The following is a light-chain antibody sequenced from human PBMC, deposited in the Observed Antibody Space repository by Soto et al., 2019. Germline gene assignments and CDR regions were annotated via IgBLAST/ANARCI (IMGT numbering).Light chain of an antibody. J-gene: IGKJ4*01. CDR1: QSISSW. CDR3: QQYEPYPLT. V-gene: IGKV1-5*03. CDR2: KAS. Sequence: DIQLTQSPSTLSASVGDRVTITCRASQSISSWLAWYQQKPGKAPKLLVYKASSLESGVPSRFSGSGSGTEFTLTISTLQPDDFATYYCQQYEPYPLTFGGGTNVQI.